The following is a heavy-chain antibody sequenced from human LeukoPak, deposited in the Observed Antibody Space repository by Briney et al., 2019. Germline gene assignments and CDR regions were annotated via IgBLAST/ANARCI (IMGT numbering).Heavy chain of an antibody. V-gene: IGHV4-34*01. CDR3: ARAAPDCSGGSCYVDY. D-gene: IGHD2-15*01. J-gene: IGHJ4*02. CDR1: GGSFSGYY. CDR2: INHSGST. Sequence: SETLSLTCAVYGGSFSGYYWSWIRQPPGKGLEWIGEINHSGSTNYNPSLKSRVTISVDTSKNQFSLKLSSVTAADTAVYYCARAAPDCSGGSCYVDYWGQGTLVTVSS.